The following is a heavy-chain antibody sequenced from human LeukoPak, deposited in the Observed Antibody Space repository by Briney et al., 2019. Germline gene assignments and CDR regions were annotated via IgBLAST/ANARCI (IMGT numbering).Heavy chain of an antibody. J-gene: IGHJ4*02. CDR2: IKQDGSEK. CDR1: GFTFSTYA. CDR3: ARDLSESGWCEYYFDY. Sequence: GGSLRLSCGASGFTFSTYAMSWVRQAPGKGLEWVANIKQDGSEKYYVDSVKGRFTISRDNAKNPLYLQMNSLRAEDTAVYCCARDLSESGWCEYYFDYWGQGTLVTVSS. D-gene: IGHD6-19*01. V-gene: IGHV3-7*01.